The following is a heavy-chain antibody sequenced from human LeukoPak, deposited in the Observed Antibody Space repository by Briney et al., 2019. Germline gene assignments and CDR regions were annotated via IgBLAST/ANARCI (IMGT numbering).Heavy chain of an antibody. Sequence: GGSLRLPCRASGFNLSDYWMHWVRQAPGKGLEWVAVISYDGSNKYYADSVKGRFTISRDNSKNTLYLQMNSLRAEDTAVYYCAKEGYDSSGYYYPWGQGTLVTVSS. V-gene: IGHV3-30*18. J-gene: IGHJ5*02. CDR1: GFNLSDYW. CDR3: AKEGYDSSGYYYP. D-gene: IGHD3-22*01. CDR2: ISYDGSNK.